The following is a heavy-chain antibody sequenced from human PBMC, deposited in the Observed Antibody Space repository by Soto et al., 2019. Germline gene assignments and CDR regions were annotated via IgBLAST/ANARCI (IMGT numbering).Heavy chain of an antibody. Sequence: GGSLRLSCAASGFTFSSYGMHWVRQAPGKGLEWVAVISYDGSNKYYADSVKGRFTIFRDNSKNTLYLQMNSLRAEDTAVYYCAKVLRYYDILTSSMDVWGQGTTVTVSS. V-gene: IGHV3-30*18. D-gene: IGHD3-9*01. CDR2: ISYDGSNK. CDR1: GFTFSSYG. CDR3: AKVLRYYDILTSSMDV. J-gene: IGHJ6*02.